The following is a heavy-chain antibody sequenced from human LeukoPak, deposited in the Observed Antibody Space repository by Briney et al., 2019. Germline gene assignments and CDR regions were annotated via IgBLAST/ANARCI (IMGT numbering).Heavy chain of an antibody. V-gene: IGHV1-24*01. CDR2: FDPEDGET. CDR1: GYTLTELS. D-gene: IGHD2/OR15-2a*01. Sequence: ASVKVSCKVSGYTLTELSMHWVRQAPGKGLEWMGGFDPEDGETIYAQKFQGRVTITADKSTSTAYMELSGLRSEDTAVYYCARTSMDLIWDWGQGTLVTVSS. J-gene: IGHJ4*02. CDR3: ARTSMDLIWD.